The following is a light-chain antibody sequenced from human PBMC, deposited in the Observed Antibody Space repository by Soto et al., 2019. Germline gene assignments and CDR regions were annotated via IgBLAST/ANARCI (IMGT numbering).Light chain of an antibody. Sequence: QSVLRQPPSVAGAPGQRVIISCTGSSSNIGAGYDVHWYQQLPGTAPRLLIYDNNNRPSGVPARFSVSKSDTSASLAITGLQPEDEADYYCQSYDSSLSGSYVFGTGTKVTVL. J-gene: IGLJ1*01. CDR2: DNN. CDR3: QSYDSSLSGSYV. V-gene: IGLV1-40*01. CDR1: SSNIGAGYD.